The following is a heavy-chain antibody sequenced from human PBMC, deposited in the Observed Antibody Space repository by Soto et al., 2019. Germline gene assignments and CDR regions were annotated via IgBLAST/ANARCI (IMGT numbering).Heavy chain of an antibody. V-gene: IGHV3-74*01. D-gene: IGHD3-10*01. CDR3: ARDRIAGSGSCDN. J-gene: IGHJ4*02. CDR1: GFTFNNYW. Sequence: GGSLRLSCVASGFTFNNYWMHWVRQVPGKGLVWVSRIKTDGSSPNYADSVEGRFTISSDNAMNTLYLQMNSLRAEDTAVYYCARDRIAGSGSCDNWGQGTLVTVS. CDR2: IKTDGSSP.